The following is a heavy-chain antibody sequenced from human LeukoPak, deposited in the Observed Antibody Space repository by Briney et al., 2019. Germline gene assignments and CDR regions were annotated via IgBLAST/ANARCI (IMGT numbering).Heavy chain of an antibody. CDR2: INPNSGGT. V-gene: IGHV1-2*02. CDR1: GYTFTGYY. D-gene: IGHD5-24*01. Sequence: RASVTVSCKASGYTFTGYYMHWVRQAPGQGLEWMGWINPNSGGTNYAKKFQGRVTMTRDTSINTAYMELSRLRYDDTAVYYCARREELDYWGQGTLVTVSS. CDR3: ARREELDY. J-gene: IGHJ4*02.